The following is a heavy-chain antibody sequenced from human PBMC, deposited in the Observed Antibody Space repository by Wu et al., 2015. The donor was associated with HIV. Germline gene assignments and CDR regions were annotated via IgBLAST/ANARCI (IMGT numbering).Heavy chain of an antibody. V-gene: IGHV1-2*02. CDR1: GYTFTGYY. Sequence: QVQLVQSGAEVKKPGASVKVSCKASGYTFTGYYMHWVRQAPGQGLEWMGWINPNSGGTNYAQKFQGRVTMTRDTSISTAYMELSRLRSDDTAVYYCARSGDYYGSGSYWDPYYYGMDVWGQGTTVTVSS. D-gene: IGHD3-10*01. CDR3: ARSGDYYGSGSYWDPYYYGMDV. J-gene: IGHJ6*02. CDR2: INPNSGGT.